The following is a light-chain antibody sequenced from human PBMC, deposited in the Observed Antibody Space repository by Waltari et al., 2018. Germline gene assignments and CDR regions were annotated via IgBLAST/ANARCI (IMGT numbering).Light chain of an antibody. CDR3: QTLVTGSQV. CDR2: LNSDGTH. Sequence: QLVLTQSPSASASLGASVKLTCTLSSGHSSNAIAWHQRHPEKGPRFLMTLNSDGTHSRGDGSPDRFSGSSSGAERYLTISRRQYEDGAEYYCQTLVTGSQVVGGGTKLTVL. CDR1: SGHSSNA. J-gene: IGLJ3*02. V-gene: IGLV4-69*01.